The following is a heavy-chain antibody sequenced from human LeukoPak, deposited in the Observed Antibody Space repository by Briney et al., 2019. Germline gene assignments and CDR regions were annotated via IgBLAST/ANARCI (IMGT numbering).Heavy chain of an antibody. CDR1: GFTFSSYW. Sequence: GGSLRLSCAASGFTFSSYWMSWVRQAPGKGLEWVANIKEHGSEKYYVDSVKGRFTIFRDNAKNSLYLQMNSLRAEDTAVYYCARTGLRYFDWSYNWFDPWGQGTLVTVSS. V-gene: IGHV3-7*03. CDR3: ARTGLRYFDWSYNWFDP. D-gene: IGHD3-9*01. CDR2: IKEHGSEK. J-gene: IGHJ5*02.